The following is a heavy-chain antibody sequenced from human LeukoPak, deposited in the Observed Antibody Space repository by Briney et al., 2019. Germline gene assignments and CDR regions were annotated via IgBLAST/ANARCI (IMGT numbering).Heavy chain of an antibody. CDR2: ISYDGSNK. Sequence: SLRLSCAASGFTFSSYAMHWVRQAPGKGLEWVAIISYDGSNKYYADSVKGRFTISRDNSKNTLYLQMNSLRAEDTAAYYCAKGFFPGLDYYMDVWGKGTTVTVSS. CDR3: AKGFFPGLDYYMDV. CDR1: GFTFSSYA. J-gene: IGHJ6*03. V-gene: IGHV3-30*18. D-gene: IGHD3/OR15-3a*01.